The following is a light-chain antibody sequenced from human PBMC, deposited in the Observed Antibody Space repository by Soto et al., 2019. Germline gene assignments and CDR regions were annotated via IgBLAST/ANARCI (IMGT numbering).Light chain of an antibody. CDR3: QHYNSYPWT. J-gene: IGKJ1*01. CDR2: HAS. CDR1: QTINNW. V-gene: IGKV1-5*01. Sequence: QMTQSPSTLSASIGDRVTITCRASQTINNWLAWYQQKPGKAPNLLIYHASNLETGVPSRFSGSAFGTEFTLTISSLQPDDFATYYCQHYNSYPWTFGQGTKVDIK.